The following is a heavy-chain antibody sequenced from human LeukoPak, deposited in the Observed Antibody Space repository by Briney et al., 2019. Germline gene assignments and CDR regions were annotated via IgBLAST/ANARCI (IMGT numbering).Heavy chain of an antibody. D-gene: IGHD2-15*01. J-gene: IGHJ4*02. CDR3: AKTGSWGSSNYYFDY. CDR2: IRYDGGKK. Sequence: GGFLRLSCAASGFTFSSYGMHWVRQAPGKGLEWVAFIRYDGGKKYYADSVKGRFTISRDNSKNTLYLQMNSLRAEDTALYYCAKTGSWGSSNYYFDYWGQGTLVTVSS. V-gene: IGHV3-30*02. CDR1: GFTFSSYG.